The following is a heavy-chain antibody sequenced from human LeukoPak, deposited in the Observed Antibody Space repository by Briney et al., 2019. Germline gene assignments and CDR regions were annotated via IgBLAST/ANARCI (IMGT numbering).Heavy chain of an antibody. CDR2: ISDSGGTT. V-gene: IGHV3-23*01. J-gene: IGHJ4*02. D-gene: IGHD2-2*02. CDR3: AKARSGFTTSCYNY. Sequence: GGSLRLSCAASGFTFSSYAMSWVRQAPGKGLEWVAVISDSGGTTSYTDSVKGRFTVSRDNSKNTLYLQMNSLRAEDTTVYYCAKARSGFTTSCYNYWGQGTLVTVSS. CDR1: GFTFSSYA.